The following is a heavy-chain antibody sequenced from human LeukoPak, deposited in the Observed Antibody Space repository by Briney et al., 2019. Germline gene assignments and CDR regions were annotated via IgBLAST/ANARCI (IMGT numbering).Heavy chain of an antibody. CDR2: INHSGST. V-gene: IGHV4-34*01. CDR1: GGSFSGYY. J-gene: IGHJ2*01. Sequence: SETLSLTCAVYGGSFSGYYWSWIRRPPGKGLEWIGEINHSGSTNYNPSLKSRVTISVDTSKNQFSLKLSSVTAADTAVYYCARLGRYFDLWGRGTLVTVSS. D-gene: IGHD3-16*01. CDR3: ARLGRYFDL.